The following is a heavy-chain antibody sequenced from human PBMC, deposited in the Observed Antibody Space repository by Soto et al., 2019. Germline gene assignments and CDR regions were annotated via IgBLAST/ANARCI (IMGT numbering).Heavy chain of an antibody. CDR1: GFTFSSYA. CDR2: ISGGGAGT. CDR3: AEGNVPPDYHDSSGFYGFEC. Sequence: EVQLLESGGDLVQPGGSLRLSCAASGFTFSSYAMSWVRQAPGKGLEWVSAISGGGAGTYYADSVKGRFSISRDNSENTLYLQMNGLRAEDTAVYYCAEGNVPPDYHDSSGFYGFECRGQGTLVTVSS. J-gene: IGHJ4*02. D-gene: IGHD3-22*01. V-gene: IGHV3-23*01.